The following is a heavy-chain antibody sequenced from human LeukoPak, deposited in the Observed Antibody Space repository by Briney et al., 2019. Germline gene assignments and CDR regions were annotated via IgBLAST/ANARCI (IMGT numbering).Heavy chain of an antibody. J-gene: IGHJ4*02. CDR2: INAGNGNT. D-gene: IGHD4-17*01. CDR3: AREDYGDYPWRLDY. V-gene: IGHV1-3*01. Sequence: ASVKVSCKASGYTFTSYAMHWVRQAPGQRLEWMGWINAGNGNTKYSQKFQGRVTMTRDTSISTAYMELSSLRSEDTAVYYCAREDYGDYPWRLDYWGQGTLVTVSS. CDR1: GYTFTSYA.